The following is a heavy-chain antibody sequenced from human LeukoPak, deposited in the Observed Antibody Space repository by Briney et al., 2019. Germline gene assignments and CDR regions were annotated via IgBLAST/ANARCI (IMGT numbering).Heavy chain of an antibody. CDR1: GFTFSSYS. J-gene: IGHJ6*03. CDR2: ISSSSSYI. V-gene: IGHV3-21*01. D-gene: IGHD6-19*01. Sequence: GGSLRLSCTGSGFTFSSYSMNWVRQAPGKGLEWVSSISSSSSYIYYADSVKGRFTISRDNAKNSLYLQMNSLRAEDTAVYYCARSYSSGWYSSYYYYMDVWGKGTTVTISS. CDR3: ARSYSSGWYSSYYYYMDV.